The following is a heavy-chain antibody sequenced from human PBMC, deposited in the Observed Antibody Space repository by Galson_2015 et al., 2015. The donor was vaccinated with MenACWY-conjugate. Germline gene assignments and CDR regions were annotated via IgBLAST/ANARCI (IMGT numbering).Heavy chain of an antibody. CDR3: DESTTTYADSVKVRFTNSRDNAKNTLYLQKNSLRAEDTAVYYCARGRGSCASDY. Sequence: SLRLSCAASGFTFSSHWMHWVRHAPGKGLEWVSRVRGEVRTSTYEDSVYGRVTISIERDENTIYLKMKSMSAEDQGGALCDESTTTYADSVKVRFTNSRDNAKNTLYLQKNSLRAEDTAVYYCARGRGSCASDYWGQGTLVTVSS. CDR1: GFTFSSHW. D-gene: IGHD2-2*01. CDR2: VRGEVRTS. J-gene: IGHJ4*02. V-gene: IGHV3-74*01.